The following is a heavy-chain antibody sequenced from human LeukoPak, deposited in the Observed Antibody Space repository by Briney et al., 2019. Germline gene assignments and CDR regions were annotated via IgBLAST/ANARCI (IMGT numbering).Heavy chain of an antibody. Sequence: GGSLRLSCAASEFTFSNYDINWVRQAPGKGLEWVSYISTSGSAIYYADSVKGRFTISRDNAKNSVYLQMNSLRTEDTAVYYCARHNYHERGSIDYWGQGTLVTVSS. V-gene: IGHV3-48*01. CDR1: EFTFSNYD. J-gene: IGHJ4*02. D-gene: IGHD5-24*01. CDR2: ISTSGSAI. CDR3: ARHNYHERGSIDY.